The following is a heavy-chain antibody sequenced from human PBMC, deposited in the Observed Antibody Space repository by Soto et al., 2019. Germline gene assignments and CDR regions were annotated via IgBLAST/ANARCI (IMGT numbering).Heavy chain of an antibody. CDR3: ARDRGFGVVIIKPFDY. CDR1: GGTFSSYA. V-gene: IGHV1-69*13. CDR2: IIPIFGTA. J-gene: IGHJ4*02. Sequence: ASVKVSCKASGGTFSSYAISWVRQAPGQGLEWMGGIIPIFGTANYAQKFQGRVTITADESTSTAYMELSSLRSEDTAVYYCARDRGFGVVIIKPFDYWGQGTLVTVSS. D-gene: IGHD3-3*01.